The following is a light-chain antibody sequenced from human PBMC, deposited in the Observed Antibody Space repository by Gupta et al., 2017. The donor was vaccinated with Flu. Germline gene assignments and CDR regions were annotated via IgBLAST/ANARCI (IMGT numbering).Light chain of an antibody. Sequence: SSNLGSIVVSWYQHLPGRAPNLLIYNDTQRPSGVPDRFSGSKSGTSASLAISGLQSEDEADYYCAAWDDSLNGLWVFGGGTQLTVL. CDR2: NDT. V-gene: IGLV1-44*01. CDR3: AAWDDSLNGLWV. CDR1: SSNLGSIV. J-gene: IGLJ3*02.